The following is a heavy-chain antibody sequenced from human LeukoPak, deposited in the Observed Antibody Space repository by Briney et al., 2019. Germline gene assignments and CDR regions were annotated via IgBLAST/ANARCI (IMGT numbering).Heavy chain of an antibody. J-gene: IGHJ4*02. CDR3: ARGLHGWSVSGYDY. Sequence: SETLSLTCTVSGGSISSYYWSWLRQPPGKGLEWIGYIYYSGSTNYSPSLKSRVTISVDTSKNQFSLKLSSVTAADTAVYYCARGLHGWSVSGYDYWGQGTLVTVSS. CDR1: GGSISSYY. CDR2: IYYSGST. V-gene: IGHV4-59*01. D-gene: IGHD3-3*01.